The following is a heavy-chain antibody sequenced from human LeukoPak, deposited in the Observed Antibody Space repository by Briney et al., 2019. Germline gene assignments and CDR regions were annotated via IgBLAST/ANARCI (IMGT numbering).Heavy chain of an antibody. D-gene: IGHD3-3*01. CDR1: GGSISSSSYY. CDR3: ARGDFDAFHI. CDR2: IYYSGST. V-gene: IGHV4-39*01. Sequence: SETLSLTCTVSGGSISSSSYYWGWIRQPPGKGLEWIGSIYYSGSTYYNPSLKSRVTISVDTSKNQFSLKLSSVTAADTAVYYCARGDFDAFHIWGQGTMVTVSS. J-gene: IGHJ3*02.